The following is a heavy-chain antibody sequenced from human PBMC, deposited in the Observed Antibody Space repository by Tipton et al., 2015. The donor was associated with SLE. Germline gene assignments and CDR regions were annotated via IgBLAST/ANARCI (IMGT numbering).Heavy chain of an antibody. D-gene: IGHD6-13*01. Sequence: SLRLSCAASGFTFINYAMIWVRQAPGKGLEWVSHISDSGGSTYYADSVKGRFTISRDNSKNTLYLQMNSLRAEDTALYYCAKGAAAGISDFWGQGTLVTVSS. CDR1: GFTFINYA. J-gene: IGHJ4*02. CDR2: ISDSGGST. V-gene: IGHV3-23*01. CDR3: AKGAAAGISDF.